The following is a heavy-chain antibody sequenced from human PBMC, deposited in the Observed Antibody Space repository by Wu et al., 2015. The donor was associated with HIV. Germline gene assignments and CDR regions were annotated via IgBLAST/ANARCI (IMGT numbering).Heavy chain of an antibody. D-gene: IGHD4-17*01. CDR3: ARVHYDYGDYGLPTY. V-gene: IGHV1-46*01. CDR2: ISPSDEFT. CDR1: GFTLITYH. J-gene: IGHJ4*03. Sequence: QVQLVQSGAEVTKPGASVKVSCKASGFTLITYHMHWVRQAPGQGLEWMALISPSDEFTIYAEKFRGRVTVTRDTSTSTLYMEVNSLKSDDTAVYFCARVHYDYGDYGLPTYWGQGTLITVSS.